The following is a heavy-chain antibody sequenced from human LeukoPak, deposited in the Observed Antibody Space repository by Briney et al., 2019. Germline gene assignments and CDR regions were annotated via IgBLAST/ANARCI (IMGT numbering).Heavy chain of an antibody. CDR3: ARRGITYSSSFFAY. CDR1: GDSIGNSNYY. J-gene: IGHJ4*02. CDR2: ILYSGST. V-gene: IGHV4-39*01. D-gene: IGHD6-13*01. Sequence: PSETLSLTCTVSGDSIGNSNYYWAWVRQPPGKGLEWLGSILYSGSTYYNPSLKSRVTISVDTSKNQFSLNLHSVTAADTATYYCARRGITYSSSFFAYWGQGTLVTVSS.